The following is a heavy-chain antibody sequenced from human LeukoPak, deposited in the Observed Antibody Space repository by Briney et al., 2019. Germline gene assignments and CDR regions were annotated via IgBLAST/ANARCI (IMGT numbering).Heavy chain of an antibody. Sequence: PSETLSLTCTVSGGSISSGSYYWSWIRQPAGKGLEWIGRIYTSGSTNYNPSLKSRVTISVDTSKNQFSLKLSSVTAADTAVYYCARWFGYSKLYFDYWGQGTVVTVSS. CDR3: ARWFGYSKLYFDY. J-gene: IGHJ4*02. V-gene: IGHV4-61*02. CDR2: IYTSGST. D-gene: IGHD3-22*01. CDR1: GGSISSGSYY.